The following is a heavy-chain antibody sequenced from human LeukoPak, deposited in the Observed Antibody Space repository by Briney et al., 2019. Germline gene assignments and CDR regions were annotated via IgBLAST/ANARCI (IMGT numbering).Heavy chain of an antibody. CDR3: ASKYDILTGFDY. CDR2: ISSSGSSI. CDR1: GFTFSDYY. D-gene: IGHD3-9*01. Sequence: GGSLRLSCAASGFTFSDYYMSWIRQAPGKGLEWVSYISSSGSSIYYADSVKGRFTISRDNAKNSLYLQMNSLRAEVTAVYYCASKYDILTGFDYWGQGTLVTVSS. J-gene: IGHJ4*02. V-gene: IGHV3-11*01.